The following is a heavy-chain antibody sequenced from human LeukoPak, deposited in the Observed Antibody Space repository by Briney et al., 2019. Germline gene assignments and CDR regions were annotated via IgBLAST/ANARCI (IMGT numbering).Heavy chain of an antibody. Sequence: GGSLRLSCAASGXTVSSNYMSWVRQAPGKGLEWVSVIYSGGSTYYADSVKGRFTISRDNSKNTLYLQMNSLRVEDTAVYYCARDWDCTSSSCYDAFDIWGQGIMVTVSS. CDR1: GXTVSSNY. CDR3: ARDWDCTSSSCYDAFDI. CDR2: IYSGGST. J-gene: IGHJ3*02. V-gene: IGHV3-53*01. D-gene: IGHD2-2*01.